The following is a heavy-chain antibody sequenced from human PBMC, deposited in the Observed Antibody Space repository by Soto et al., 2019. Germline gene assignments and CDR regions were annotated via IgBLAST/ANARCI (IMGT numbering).Heavy chain of an antibody. CDR2: IMPIFRTP. CDR1: GGTFSNSA. J-gene: IGHJ6*02. V-gene: IGHV1-69*12. Sequence: QVQLDQSGAEVKKPGSSVKLSCKASGGTFSNSAISWVRQAPGQGLEWMGGIMPIFRTPDYAQKSQARVTITADESTSTAYMELSGLKPADTAVYYCARDKDRLQLGCNYYSILDVWGQGTTVTVSS. D-gene: IGHD2-2*01. CDR3: ARDKDRLQLGCNYYSILDV.